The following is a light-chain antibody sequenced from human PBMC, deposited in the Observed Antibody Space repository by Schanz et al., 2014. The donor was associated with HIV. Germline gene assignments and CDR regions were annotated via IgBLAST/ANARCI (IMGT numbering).Light chain of an antibody. V-gene: IGLV2-8*01. J-gene: IGLJ2*01. CDR2: DVN. CDR3: SSYANTDTVL. CDR1: NSDISTYNY. Sequence: QSVLTQPPSASGSPGQSITISCTGLNSDISTYNYVSWYQQNPGKAPNLIIYDVNKRPSAVPDRFSGSRSGNTASLTVSGLQAEDEGDYFCSSYANTDTVLFGGGTKVTVL.